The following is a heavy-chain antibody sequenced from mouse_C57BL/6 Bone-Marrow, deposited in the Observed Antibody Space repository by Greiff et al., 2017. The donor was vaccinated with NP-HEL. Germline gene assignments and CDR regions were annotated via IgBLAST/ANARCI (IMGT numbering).Heavy chain of an antibody. Sequence: QVQLQQPGAELVRPGSSVKLSCKASGYTFTSYWMHWVKQRPIQGLEWIGNIDPSDRETHYNQKFKDKATLTVDKSSSTAYMQLSSLTSEDSAVYYCAIYDGYYYFDYWGQGTTLTVSS. CDR1: GYTFTSYW. CDR2: IDPSDRET. CDR3: AIYDGYYYFDY. D-gene: IGHD2-3*01. J-gene: IGHJ2*01. V-gene: IGHV1-52*01.